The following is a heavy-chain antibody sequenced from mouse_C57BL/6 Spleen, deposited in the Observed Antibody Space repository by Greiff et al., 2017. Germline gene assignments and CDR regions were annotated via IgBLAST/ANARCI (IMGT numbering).Heavy chain of an antibody. CDR1: GFTFSSYA. J-gene: IGHJ3*01. Sequence: EVQLVESGGGLVKPGGSLKLSCAASGFTFSSYAMSWVRQTPEKRLEWVATISAGGSYTYYPDNVKGRFTISRDNAKNNLYLQMSHLKSEDTAMYYCARISPFAYWGQGTLVTVSA. V-gene: IGHV5-4*01. CDR3: ARISPFAY. CDR2: ISAGGSYT.